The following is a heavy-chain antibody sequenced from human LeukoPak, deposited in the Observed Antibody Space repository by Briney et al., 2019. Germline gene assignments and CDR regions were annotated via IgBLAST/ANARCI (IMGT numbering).Heavy chain of an antibody. D-gene: IGHD3-10*01. V-gene: IGHV3-23*01. CDR2: ISGSGGST. CDR1: GFTFSSYA. CDR3: AKGVASSGTPVDY. Sequence: PGGSLRLSCAASGFTFSSYAMIWVRQAPGKGLEWVSSISGSGGSTYYADSVKGRFTISRDNSKNTLYLQMNSLRADDTAVYYCAKGVASSGTPVDYWGQGTLVTVSS. J-gene: IGHJ4*02.